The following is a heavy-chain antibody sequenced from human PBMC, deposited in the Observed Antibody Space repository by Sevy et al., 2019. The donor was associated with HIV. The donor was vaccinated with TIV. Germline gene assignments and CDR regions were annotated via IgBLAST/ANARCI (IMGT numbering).Heavy chain of an antibody. CDR2: IYSGGST. CDR1: GFTVSSNY. CDR3: ARVLFGGRDRLRHFDY. Sequence: GGSLRLSCAASGFTVSSNYMSWVRQAPGKGLEWVSVIYSGGSTYYADSVKGRFTISRDNSKNTLYLQMNSLRAEDTAVYYCARVLFGGRDRLRHFDYWGQGTLVTVSS. V-gene: IGHV3-53*01. D-gene: IGHD3-10*02. J-gene: IGHJ4*02.